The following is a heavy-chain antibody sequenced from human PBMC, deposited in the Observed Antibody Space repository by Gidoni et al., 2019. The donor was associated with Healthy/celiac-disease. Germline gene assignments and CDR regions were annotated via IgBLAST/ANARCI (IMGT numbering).Heavy chain of an antibody. Sequence: QVQPQQWGAGRLKPSETLSLTCAVYGGSFSGYYWSWLRQPPGKGLEWIGEINHSGSTNYNPSLKSRVTISVDTSKNQFSLKLSSVTAADTAVYYCARGPGISCGGDCSVYYFDYWGQGTLVTVSS. J-gene: IGHJ4*02. CDR1: GGSFSGYY. D-gene: IGHD2-21*02. CDR2: INHSGST. CDR3: ARGPGISCGGDCSVYYFDY. V-gene: IGHV4-34*01.